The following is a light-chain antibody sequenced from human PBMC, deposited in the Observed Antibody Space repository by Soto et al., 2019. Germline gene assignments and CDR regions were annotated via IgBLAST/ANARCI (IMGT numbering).Light chain of an antibody. CDR2: GAS. Sequence: DIQMTQSPSSLSASVGDRVTITCRASQGIGIDLGWYQQKPGKAPKRLIYGASSLQSGVPSRFSGSGSGTEFTHTISSLQPEDFATYYCLQHDTYPLTFGGGTKVEIK. CDR3: LQHDTYPLT. CDR1: QGIGID. J-gene: IGKJ4*01. V-gene: IGKV1-17*01.